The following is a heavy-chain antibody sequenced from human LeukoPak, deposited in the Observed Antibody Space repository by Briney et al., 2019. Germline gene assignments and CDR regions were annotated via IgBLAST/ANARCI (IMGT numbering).Heavy chain of an antibody. Sequence: SGGSLRLSCAASGFTFSGYGMHWVRQAPGKGLEWVAFIRYDGSNKYYADSVKGRFTISRDNSKNTLYLQMNSLRAEDTAVYYCAKDYCSSTSCYNNYFDYWGQGTLVTVSS. V-gene: IGHV3-30*02. CDR2: IRYDGSNK. J-gene: IGHJ4*02. CDR1: GFTFSGYG. D-gene: IGHD2-2*02. CDR3: AKDYCSSTSCYNNYFDY.